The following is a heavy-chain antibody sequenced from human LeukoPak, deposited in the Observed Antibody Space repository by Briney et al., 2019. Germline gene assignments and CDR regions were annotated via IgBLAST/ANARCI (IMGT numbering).Heavy chain of an antibody. V-gene: IGHV3-30*02. Sequence: GGSLRLSCAASGFTFSSYGMHWVRQAPGKGLEWVAFIRYDGSNKYYVDSVKGRFTISRDNSKNTLYLQMNSLRAEDTAVYYCASDPGYRTLEYYFDYWGQGTLVTVSS. CDR2: IRYDGSNK. CDR1: GFTFSSYG. D-gene: IGHD1-14*01. CDR3: ASDPGYRTLEYYFDY. J-gene: IGHJ4*02.